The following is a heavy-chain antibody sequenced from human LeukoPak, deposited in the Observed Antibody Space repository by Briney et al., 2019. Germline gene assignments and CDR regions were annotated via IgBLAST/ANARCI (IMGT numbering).Heavy chain of an antibody. V-gene: IGHV4-4*07. CDR1: GGSVSTYY. CDR2: IYNSGNS. D-gene: IGHD5-18*01. CDR3: ARITRLPFVDV. Sequence: SETLSLTCTVSGGSVSTYYWSWIRQPAGKGLERIGRIYNSGNSNYSPSLKSRVTMSVDTSKNQVSLKLSSVTAADTAVYYCARITRLPFVDVWGQGTTVTVSS. J-gene: IGHJ6*02.